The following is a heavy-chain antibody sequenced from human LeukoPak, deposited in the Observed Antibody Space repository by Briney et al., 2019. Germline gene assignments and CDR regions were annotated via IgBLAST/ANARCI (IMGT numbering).Heavy chain of an antibody. V-gene: IGHV3-7*03. CDR3: ARDETKGSSWFYYYGMGV. CDR1: GFTFSSYW. D-gene: IGHD6-13*01. CDR2: TRENGSEK. J-gene: IGHJ6*02. Sequence: GGSLRLSCAASGFTFSSYWFTWAPPPSGKGPDRTAHTRENGSEKNYVDSVKGRFTISRDNANNILYLQMNSLRAEDTAMYYCARDETKGSSWFYYYGMGVWGQGTTVTVSS.